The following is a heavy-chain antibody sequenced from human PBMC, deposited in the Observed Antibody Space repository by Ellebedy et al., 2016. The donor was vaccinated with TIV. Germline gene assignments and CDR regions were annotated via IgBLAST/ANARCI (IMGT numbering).Heavy chain of an antibody. V-gene: IGHV3-30*03. J-gene: IGHJ4*02. Sequence: GESLKISCAASGFTFRNYDIHWVRQAPGKGLECVALISYDGNDKHYTDSVKGRFTISRDNSKNTLYLQMNSLRTEDTAVYYCASGSLRGIAVTGTGMDYWGQGTLVTVSS. CDR1: GFTFRNYD. CDR2: ISYDGNDK. CDR3: ASGSLRGIAVTGTGMDY. D-gene: IGHD6-19*01.